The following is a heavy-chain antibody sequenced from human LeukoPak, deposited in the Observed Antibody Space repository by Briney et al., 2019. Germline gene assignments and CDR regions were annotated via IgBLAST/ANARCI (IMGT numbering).Heavy chain of an antibody. J-gene: IGHJ4*02. V-gene: IGHV3-53*01. CDR1: GCSISSNY. CDR3: VRHSDILTRYSFDF. Sequence: GGSLRLSCAASGCSISSNYMSWIRQAPGKGLEWVSTIHSGGDTKYADSVKGRFALSRDNSKNTLSLQMNSLRAEDTAVYYCVRHSDILTRYSFDFWGQGTRVTVSS. CDR2: IHSGGDT. D-gene: IGHD3-9*01.